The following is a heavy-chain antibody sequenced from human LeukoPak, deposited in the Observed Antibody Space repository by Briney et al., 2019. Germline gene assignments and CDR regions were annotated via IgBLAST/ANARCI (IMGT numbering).Heavy chain of an antibody. CDR2: INQRGSN. J-gene: IGHJ4*02. CDR1: GGSFSGYY. V-gene: IGHV4-34*01. CDR3: ARGRAFFD. Sequence: SETLSLTCAVYGGSFSGYYWNWSRQPPGKGLEWMGEINQRGSNNYNPSLERRVTISFDTLKNQFSLQLSSVTATDTAVYYCARGRAFFDWGQGTLVTVSS. D-gene: IGHD3-3*02.